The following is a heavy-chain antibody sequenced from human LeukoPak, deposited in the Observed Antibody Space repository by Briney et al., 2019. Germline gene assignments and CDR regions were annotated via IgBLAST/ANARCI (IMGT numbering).Heavy chain of an antibody. CDR2: ICFDGSNK. D-gene: IGHD2-21*01. CDR3: ARPHHCDYSCALDY. CDR1: GFTLSSYV. J-gene: IGHJ4*02. V-gene: IGHV3-33*01. Sequence: PGGCLRLSCVASGFTLSSYVMHWVRQAPGRGLEGVAVICFDGSNKYYADSLKGRFTISRDNSKKTLYLQMNSLRAEDTAVYYCARPHHCDYSCALDYWGQGTLVTVSS.